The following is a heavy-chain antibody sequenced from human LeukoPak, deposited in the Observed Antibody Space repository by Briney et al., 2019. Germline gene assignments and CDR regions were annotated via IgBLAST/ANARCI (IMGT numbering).Heavy chain of an antibody. D-gene: IGHD3-22*01. CDR3: ANGRGYYDSSGYPNWFDP. V-gene: IGHV4-39*01. J-gene: IGHJ5*02. Sequence: PSETLSLTCTVSGGSISSSSYYWGWIRQPPGKGLEWIGSIYYSGSTYYNPSLKSRVTISVDTSKNQFSLKLSSVTAADTAVYYCANGRGYYDSSGYPNWFDPWGQGTLVTVSS. CDR1: GGSISSSSYY. CDR2: IYYSGST.